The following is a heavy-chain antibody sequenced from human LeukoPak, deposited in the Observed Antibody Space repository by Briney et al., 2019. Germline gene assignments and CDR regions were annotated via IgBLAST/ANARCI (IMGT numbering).Heavy chain of an antibody. Sequence: GGSLRVSCAASGLTFSSYWMHWVGQAPGQGLLWVSRINSDGSSTSYADSVKGRFTISRDNAKNTLYLQMNSLRAEDTAVYYCASAYYSDTRGFDYWGQGTLVTVSS. D-gene: IGHD3-22*01. CDR3: ASAYYSDTRGFDY. CDR1: GLTFSSYW. V-gene: IGHV3-74*01. J-gene: IGHJ4*02. CDR2: INSDGSST.